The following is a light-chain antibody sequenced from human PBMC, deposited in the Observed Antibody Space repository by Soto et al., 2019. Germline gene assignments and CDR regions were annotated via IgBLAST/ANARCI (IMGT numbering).Light chain of an antibody. Sequence: EVMLTQSPGTLSLSPGERATLSCRASQIVSSNYLAWYQQKSGQAPRLLIYGASNRATGIPDRFSGIGSVTDFTLTIRRLEPEDFAVYYCQQYDTSPRTFGQGTKVEFK. CDR2: GAS. J-gene: IGKJ1*01. V-gene: IGKV3-20*01. CDR3: QQYDTSPRT. CDR1: QIVSSNY.